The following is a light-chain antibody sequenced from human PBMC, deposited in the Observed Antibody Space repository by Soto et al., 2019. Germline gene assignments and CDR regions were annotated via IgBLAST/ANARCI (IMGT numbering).Light chain of an antibody. V-gene: IGKV3-11*01. Sequence: EIVLTQSPATLSLSPGERATLSCRASQSVSSYLAWYQQKPGQAPRLLIYDASNSATGIPARFSGSGSGTDFTLTISSLEPEDFAVYYCQLGFTFGPGTKVDIK. CDR3: QLGFT. CDR2: DAS. CDR1: QSVSSY. J-gene: IGKJ3*01.